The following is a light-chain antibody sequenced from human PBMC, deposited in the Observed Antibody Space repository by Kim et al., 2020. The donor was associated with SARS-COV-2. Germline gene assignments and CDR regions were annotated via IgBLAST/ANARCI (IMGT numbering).Light chain of an antibody. Sequence: QGVPISCSGGSSNIGAGFDVHWYQQLPGTAPKLLIYDNTHRPSGVPDRLSGSKSGISASLAITGLQAEDEADYYCQSYDSSLSDYVFGTGTKVTVL. CDR2: DNT. V-gene: IGLV1-40*01. J-gene: IGLJ1*01. CDR3: QSYDSSLSDYV. CDR1: SSNIGAGFD.